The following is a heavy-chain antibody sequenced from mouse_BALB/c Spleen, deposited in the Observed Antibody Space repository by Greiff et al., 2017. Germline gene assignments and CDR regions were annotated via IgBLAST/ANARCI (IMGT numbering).Heavy chain of an antibody. V-gene: IGHV7-3*02. CDR2: IRNKANGYTT. CDR3: ARDSNYGNYEGAMDY. D-gene: IGHD2-1*01. J-gene: IGHJ4*01. CDR1: GFTFTDYY. Sequence: EVKLVESGGGLVQPGGSLRLSCATSGFTFTDYYMSWVRQPPGKALEWLGFIRNKANGYTTEYSASVKGRFTISRDNSQSILYLQMNTLRAEDSATYYCARDSNYGNYEGAMDYWGQGTSVTVSS.